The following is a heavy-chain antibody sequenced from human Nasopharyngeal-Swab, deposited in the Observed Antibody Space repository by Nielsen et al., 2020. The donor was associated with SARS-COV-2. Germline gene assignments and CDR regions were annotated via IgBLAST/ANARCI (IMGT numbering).Heavy chain of an antibody. CDR3: ARVFSSGYYPNFDY. CDR2: ISYDGSNK. J-gene: IGHJ4*02. V-gene: IGHV3-30*03. D-gene: IGHD3-22*01. Sequence: GESLKISCAASGFTFSSYGMHWVRQAPGKGLEWVAVISYDGSNKYYADSVKGRFTISRDNSKNTLYLQMNSLRAEDTAVYYCARVFSSGYYPNFDYWGQGTLVTVSS. CDR1: GFTFSSYG.